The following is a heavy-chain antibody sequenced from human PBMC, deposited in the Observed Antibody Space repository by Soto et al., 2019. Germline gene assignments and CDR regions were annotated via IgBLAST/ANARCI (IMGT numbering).Heavy chain of an antibody. V-gene: IGHV1-8*01. CDR2: MNPNSGNT. Sequence: GASVKLSCKASGYTFTSYDINWVRQATGQGLEWMGWMNPNSGNTGYAQKFQGRVTMTRNTSISTAYMELSSLRSEDTAVYYCARGAADDGYYYYDRAVRGKGTTVTVSS. D-gene: IGHD3-3*01. CDR3: ARGAADDGYYYYDRAV. CDR1: GYTFTSYD. J-gene: IGHJ6*03.